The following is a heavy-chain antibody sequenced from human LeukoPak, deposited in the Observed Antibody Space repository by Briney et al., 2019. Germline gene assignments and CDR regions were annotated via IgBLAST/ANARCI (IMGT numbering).Heavy chain of an antibody. D-gene: IGHD3-22*01. Sequence: SETLSLTCTVSGGSITSYYWSWIRQPPGKGLEWLAYISHSGSTNFNPSLKSRVTISVDTSMNQFSLKLSSVTAADTAVYYCARESDYYDSSGYFDYWGQGTLVTVSS. V-gene: IGHV4-59*01. CDR1: GGSITSYY. CDR2: ISHSGST. J-gene: IGHJ4*02. CDR3: ARESDYYDSSGYFDY.